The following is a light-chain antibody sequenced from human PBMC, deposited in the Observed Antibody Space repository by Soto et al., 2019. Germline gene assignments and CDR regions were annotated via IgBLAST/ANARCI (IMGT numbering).Light chain of an antibody. CDR1: QSVSSY. CDR3: QQRSNWLFT. Sequence: EIVLTQSPATLSLSPGERATLSCRASQSVSSYLAWYQQKPGQDPRLLIYDASNRATGIPARFSGSGYGTDFTLTISSLEPEDFAVYYCQQRSNWLFTFGPGTKVDIK. J-gene: IGKJ3*01. V-gene: IGKV3-11*01. CDR2: DAS.